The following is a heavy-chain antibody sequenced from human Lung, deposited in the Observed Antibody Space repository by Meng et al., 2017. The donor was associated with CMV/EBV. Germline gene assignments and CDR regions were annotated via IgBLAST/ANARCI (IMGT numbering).Heavy chain of an antibody. CDR1: GASIKNYN. V-gene: IGHV4-4*07. CDR2: IQVIGHT. Sequence: QVQIQESGPGLVKPAGXLSLTCIVSGASIKNYNWNWVRQPAGQGLEWIGLIQVIGHTVYNPSLKSRVTVSLDASKSQFSLTLNSVTAADTATYYCAGSRPGGGACDYWGQGILVTVAS. J-gene: IGHJ4*02. CDR3: AGSRPGGGACDY. D-gene: IGHD3-16*01.